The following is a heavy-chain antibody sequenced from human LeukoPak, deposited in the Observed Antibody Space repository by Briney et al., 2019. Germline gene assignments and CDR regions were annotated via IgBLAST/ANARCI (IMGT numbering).Heavy chain of an antibody. CDR1: GGSISSGDYY. CDR2: IYYSGST. D-gene: IGHD1/OR15-1a*01. V-gene: IGHV4-30-4*08. J-gene: IGHJ5*02. Sequence: SETLSLTCTVSGGSISSGDYYWSWIRQPPGKGLEWIGYIYYSGSTYYNPSLKSRVTISVDTSKNQFSLKLSSVTAAGTAVYYCARVAVITGTKRFNWFDPWGQGTLVTVSS. CDR3: ARVAVITGTKRFNWFDP.